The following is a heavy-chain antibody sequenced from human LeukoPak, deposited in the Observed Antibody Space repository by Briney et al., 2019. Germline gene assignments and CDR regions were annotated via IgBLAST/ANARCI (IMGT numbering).Heavy chain of an antibody. D-gene: IGHD1-26*01. CDR2: ISYDGSNE. Sequence: GGSLRLSCAASGFTLSSYVMHWVRQAPGKGLEWVAVISYDGSNEYYADSVKDRFTISRDNSKNTLYLQMNSLKAEDTSVYYCARDPYSGRYGDYYYYYMDVWGKGTTVTISS. V-gene: IGHV3-30*04. J-gene: IGHJ6*03. CDR3: ARDPYSGRYGDYYYYYMDV. CDR1: GFTLSSYV.